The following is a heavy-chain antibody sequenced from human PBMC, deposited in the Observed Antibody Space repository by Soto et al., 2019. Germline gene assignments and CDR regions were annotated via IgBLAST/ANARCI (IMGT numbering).Heavy chain of an antibody. V-gene: IGHV3-74*01. CDR3: ARVRCRGGSCYSRDAFDI. Sequence: GGSLRLSCAASGFTFSSYWMHWVRQAPGKGLVWVSRINSDGSSTSYADSVKGRFTISRDNAKNTLYLQMNSLRAEDTAVYYCARVRCRGGSCYSRDAFDIWGQGTMVTVSS. CDR2: INSDGSST. CDR1: GFTFSSYW. J-gene: IGHJ3*02. D-gene: IGHD2-15*01.